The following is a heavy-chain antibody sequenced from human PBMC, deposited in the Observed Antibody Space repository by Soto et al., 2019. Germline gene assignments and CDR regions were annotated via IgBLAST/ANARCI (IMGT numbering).Heavy chain of an antibody. V-gene: IGHV4-4*07. J-gene: IGHJ6*02. Sequence: SETLSLTCNVSGGSIRSYYWSWVRQPAGKALEWIGRVYTTGSTNYNPSLRSRVSISVDTSKNQFSLAVTSVTAADTAVYYCARGGASGFGMDVWGQGTTVTVSS. D-gene: IGHD1-26*01. CDR1: GGSIRSYY. CDR3: ARGGASGFGMDV. CDR2: VYTTGST.